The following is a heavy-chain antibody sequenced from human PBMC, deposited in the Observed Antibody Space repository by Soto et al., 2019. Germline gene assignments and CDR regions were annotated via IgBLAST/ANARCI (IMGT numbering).Heavy chain of an antibody. CDR3: AGPHSSGWYGDRDS. Sequence: QVQLVESGGGVVQPGRSLRLSCAASGFRFSSYAMHWVRLGPGKGLEWVAVISYDGSNKYYADLVQGRFTISRDNSGNTLYLLRNSLRVEDTAVYYCAGPHSSGWYGDRDSWGQGTLVTVSS. CDR1: GFRFSSYA. V-gene: IGHV3-30-3*01. CDR2: ISYDGSNK. J-gene: IGHJ4*02. D-gene: IGHD6-19*01.